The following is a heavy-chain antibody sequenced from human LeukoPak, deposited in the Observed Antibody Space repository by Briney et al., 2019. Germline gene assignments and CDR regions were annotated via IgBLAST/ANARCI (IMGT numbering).Heavy chain of an antibody. CDR2: IYYSGST. V-gene: IGHV4-39*01. J-gene: IGHJ4*02. Sequence: ASETLSLTCTVSGGSISSSSYYWGWIRQPPGKGLEWIGSIYYSGSTYYNPSLKSRVTISVDTSKNQFSLKLSSVTAADTAVYYCVDQKTTVTTDYFDYWGQGTLVTVSS. CDR3: VDQKTTVTTDYFDY. CDR1: GGSISSSSYY. D-gene: IGHD4-11*01.